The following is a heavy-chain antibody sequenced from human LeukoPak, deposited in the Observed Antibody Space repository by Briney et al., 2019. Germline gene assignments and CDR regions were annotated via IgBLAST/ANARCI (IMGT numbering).Heavy chain of an antibody. J-gene: IGHJ5*02. CDR1: GYIFTGYY. D-gene: IGHD4-17*01. CDR3: ARSTTVTTHNWFDP. Sequence: ASVKVSCKASGYIFTGYYIQWVRQAPGQRLEWMGWINPNSAGTNYAQKFQGRVSMTWDTSISTAYMELSSLRSEDTAVYYCARSTTVTTHNWFDPWGQGTLVTVSS. V-gene: IGHV1-2*02. CDR2: INPNSAGT.